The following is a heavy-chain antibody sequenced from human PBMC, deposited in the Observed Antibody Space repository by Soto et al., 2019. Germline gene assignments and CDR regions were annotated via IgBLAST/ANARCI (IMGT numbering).Heavy chain of an antibody. J-gene: IGHJ4*02. V-gene: IGHV5-51*03. CDR3: ARTGYCSSTRCEAGLGFDY. D-gene: IGHD2-2*01. CDR1: GYSFTSYW. Sequence: EVQLVQSGAEVKKQGESLKISCKGSGYSFTSYWIGWVRQMPGKGLEWMGIIYPGDSDTRYSPSFQGQVTISADKSISTAYLQWRSLKASDTAMYYCARTGYCSSTRCEAGLGFDYWGQGTRVTVSS. CDR2: IYPGDSDT.